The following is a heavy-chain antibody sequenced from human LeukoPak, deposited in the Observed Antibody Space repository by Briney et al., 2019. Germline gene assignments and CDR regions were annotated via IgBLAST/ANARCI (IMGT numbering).Heavy chain of an antibody. D-gene: IGHD6-13*01. CDR2: IYTSGST. V-gene: IGHV4-4*07. CDR3: ARGGQGYSSSWYYFDY. CDR1: GGSISSYY. J-gene: IGHJ4*02. Sequence: SETLSLTCTVSGGSISSYYWSWIRQPAGKGLEWIGRIYTSGSTNYNPSLKSRVTMSVDTSKNQFSLKLSSVTAADTAVYYCARGGQGYSSSWYYFDYWGQGTLVTVSS.